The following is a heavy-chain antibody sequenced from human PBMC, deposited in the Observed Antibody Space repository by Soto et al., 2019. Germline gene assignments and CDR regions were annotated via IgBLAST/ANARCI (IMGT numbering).Heavy chain of an antibody. CDR2: ISGSGGST. J-gene: IGHJ5*02. CDR1: GFTFSSYA. Sequence: GGSLRLSCAASGFTFSSYAMSWVRQAPWKGLEWVSAISGSGGSTYYADSVKGRFTISRDNSKNTLYLQMNSLRAEDTAVYYCAKDKWSQQLVPGFNPWGQGTLVTVSS. CDR3: AKDKWSQQLVPGFNP. V-gene: IGHV3-23*01. D-gene: IGHD6-13*01.